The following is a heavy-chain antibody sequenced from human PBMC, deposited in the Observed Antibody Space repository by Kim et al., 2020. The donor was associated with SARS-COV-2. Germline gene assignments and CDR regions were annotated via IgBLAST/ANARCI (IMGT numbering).Heavy chain of an antibody. CDR2: IIPIFGTA. V-gene: IGHV1-69*13. CDR1: GGTFSSYA. D-gene: IGHD3-9*01. CDR3: ARAKDDILTTYYYYYYMDV. Sequence: SVKVSCKASGGTFSSYAISWVRQAPGQGLEWMGGIIPIFGTANYAQKFQGRVTITADESTSTAYMELSSLRSEDTAVYYCARAKDDILTTYYYYYYMDVWGKGTTVTVSS. J-gene: IGHJ6*03.